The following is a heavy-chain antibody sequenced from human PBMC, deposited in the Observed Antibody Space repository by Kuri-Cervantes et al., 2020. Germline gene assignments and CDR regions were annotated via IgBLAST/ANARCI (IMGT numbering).Heavy chain of an antibody. J-gene: IGHJ3*02. CDR2: MFYSGST. CDR1: GASISTYY. V-gene: IGHV4-59*01. CDR3: ARRYDTGSFRLFDI. Sequence: SETLSLTCTVSGASISTYYWSWIRQPPGRGLEWIAYMFYSGSTDYNPSLKSRVTISIGTSKNQFSLRLSSVTAADTAVYFCARRYDTGSFRLFDIWGQGTMVTVSS. D-gene: IGHD3-22*01.